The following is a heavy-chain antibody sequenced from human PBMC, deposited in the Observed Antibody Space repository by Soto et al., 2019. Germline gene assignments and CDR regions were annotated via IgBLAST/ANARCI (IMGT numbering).Heavy chain of an antibody. CDR1: GGSISSNLYY. D-gene: IGHD3-3*01. J-gene: IGHJ4*01. V-gene: IGHV4-39*01. Sequence: SETLSLTCTVSGGSISSNLYYWGWIRQPPGKGLEWIGSIYYSGITYYNPSLKSRVAISVDTSKNQFSLKLSSVTAADTAVYYCARTYYDFWSGSSSSYDYWGHGTLATVSS. CDR2: IYYSGIT. CDR3: ARTYYDFWSGSSSSYDY.